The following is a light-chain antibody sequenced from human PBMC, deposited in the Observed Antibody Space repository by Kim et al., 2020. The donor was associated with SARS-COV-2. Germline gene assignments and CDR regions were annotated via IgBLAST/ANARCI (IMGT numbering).Light chain of an antibody. CDR2: GKN. V-gene: IGLV3-19*01. CDR1: SHRTYY. Sequence: VALGQAVRITCHGDSHRTYYANWYQRKPRQAPVLVIYGKNNRPAGFPDRFSGSSSGNTASLTIAGAQAEDEADYYCSSRDSTGNHVIFGGGIKLTVL. CDR3: SSRDSTGNHVI. J-gene: IGLJ2*01.